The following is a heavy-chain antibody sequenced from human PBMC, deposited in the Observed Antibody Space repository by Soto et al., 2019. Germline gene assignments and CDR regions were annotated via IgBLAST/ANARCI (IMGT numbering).Heavy chain of an antibody. D-gene: IGHD6-19*01. V-gene: IGHV4-59*01. J-gene: IGHJ5*02. CDR3: ARKQWLVPNWFDP. Sequence: SETLSLTCTVSGGSISSYYWSWIRQPPGKGLEWIGYIYYSATTNYNPSLKSRVTISVDTSKNQFSLKLTSVTAADTAVYYCARKQWLVPNWFDPWGQGTLVTVSS. CDR1: GGSISSYY. CDR2: IYYSATT.